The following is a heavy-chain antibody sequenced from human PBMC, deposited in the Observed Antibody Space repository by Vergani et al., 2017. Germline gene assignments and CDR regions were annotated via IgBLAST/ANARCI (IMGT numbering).Heavy chain of an antibody. D-gene: IGHD1-26*01. V-gene: IGHV5-51*01. J-gene: IGHJ4*02. Sequence: EVQLVQSGADVKKPGESLKISCEGSGYTFTDYWVGWVRQKPGKGLEWMGVVYARDSITRYSLSFEGQVTISADKSINTAYLEWYSLRASDSAMYYCVSRRWERQEVDYWGQGTLVTV. CDR1: GYTFTDYW. CDR3: VSRRWERQEVDY. CDR2: VYARDSIT.